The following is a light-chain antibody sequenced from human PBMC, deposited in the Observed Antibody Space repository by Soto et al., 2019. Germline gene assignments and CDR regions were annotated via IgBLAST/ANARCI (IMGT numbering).Light chain of an antibody. Sequence: EIVLTQSPVTLSLSPGERATLSCRASQSIASHLAWYQQKPGQAPRLLIHDASSRATDIPARFSGSGSGTDFTLTISSLEPEDFAVYYCQQRNNWPPSITFGPGTRLEIK. V-gene: IGKV3-11*01. CDR3: QQRNNWPPSIT. J-gene: IGKJ5*01. CDR2: DAS. CDR1: QSIASH.